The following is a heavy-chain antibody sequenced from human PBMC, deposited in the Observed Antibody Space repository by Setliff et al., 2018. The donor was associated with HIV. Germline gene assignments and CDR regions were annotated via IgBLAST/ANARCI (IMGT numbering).Heavy chain of an antibody. D-gene: IGHD6-25*01. Sequence: SETLSLTCTVSSGSVSRSDYYWGWIRPTPGKGLEWIGSIDWSGLTFYNPSLKSRVPISVETSKNQFSLRLNSVTAADTAVYDCSSDISPYDGYNRHNYVDFWGQGTLVTVSS. CDR2: IDWSGLT. V-gene: IGHV4-39*01. J-gene: IGHJ4*02. CDR1: SGSVSRSDYY. CDR3: SSDISPYDGYNRHNYVDF.